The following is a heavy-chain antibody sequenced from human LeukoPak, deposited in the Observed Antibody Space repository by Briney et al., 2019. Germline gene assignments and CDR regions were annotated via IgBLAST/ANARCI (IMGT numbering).Heavy chain of an antibody. D-gene: IGHD3-22*01. V-gene: IGHV1-18*01. CDR2: ISAYNGNT. J-gene: IGHJ4*02. Sequence: ASVKVSCKASGYTFTSYGISWVRQAPGQGLEWMGWISAYNGNTNYAQKLQGRVTMTTDTSTSTACMELRSLRSDDTAVYYCARHTAYYYDSSGYYRYWGQGTLVTVSS. CDR3: ARHTAYYYDSSGYYRY. CDR1: GYTFTSYG.